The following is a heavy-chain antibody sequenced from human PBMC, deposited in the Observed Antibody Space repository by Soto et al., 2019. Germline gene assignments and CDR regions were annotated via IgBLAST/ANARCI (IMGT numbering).Heavy chain of an antibody. V-gene: IGHV3-49*03. CDR3: TTASGVVVAAFYYYYMDV. D-gene: IGHD2-15*01. Sequence: LRLSCTASGFTFGDYAMSWFRQAPGKGLEWVGFIRSKAYGGTTEYAASVKGRFTISRDDSKSIAYLQMNSLKTEDTAVYYCTTASGVVVAAFYYYYMDVWGKGTTVTVSS. J-gene: IGHJ6*03. CDR1: GFTFGDYA. CDR2: IRSKAYGGTT.